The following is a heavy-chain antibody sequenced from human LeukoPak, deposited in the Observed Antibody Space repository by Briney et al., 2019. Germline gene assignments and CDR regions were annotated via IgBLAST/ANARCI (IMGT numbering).Heavy chain of an antibody. V-gene: IGHV4-34*01. J-gene: IGHJ4*02. CDR1: GGSFSGYY. CDR3: ASPGGNWNDVVFGRQFDY. Sequence: SETLSLTCAVYGGSFSGYYWSWIRQPPGKGLEWIGEINRSGSTNYNPSLKSRVTISVDTSKNQFSLKLSSVTAADTAVYYCASPGGNWNDVVFGRQFDYWGQGTLVTVSS. CDR2: INRSGST. D-gene: IGHD1-1*01.